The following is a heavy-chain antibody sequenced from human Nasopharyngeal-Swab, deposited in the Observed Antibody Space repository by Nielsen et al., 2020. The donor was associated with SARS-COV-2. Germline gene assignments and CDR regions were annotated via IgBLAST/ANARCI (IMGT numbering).Heavy chain of an antibody. CDR3: ATFSGYPTVLDAFDI. Sequence: GGSLRLSCAASGFTFSSYGMHWVRQAPGQGLEWVAVISYDGSNKYYADSVKGRFTISRDNSKNTLYLQMNSLRAEDTAVYYCATFSGYPTVLDAFDIWGQGTMVTVSS. V-gene: IGHV3-30*03. D-gene: IGHD5-12*01. J-gene: IGHJ3*02. CDR2: ISYDGSNK. CDR1: GFTFSSYG.